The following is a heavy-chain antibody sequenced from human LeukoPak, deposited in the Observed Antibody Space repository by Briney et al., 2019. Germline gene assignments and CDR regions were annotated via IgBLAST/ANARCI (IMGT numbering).Heavy chain of an antibody. CDR1: GGSFSGYY. J-gene: IGHJ6*03. CDR2: INHSGST. D-gene: IGHD6-19*01. CDR3: ARGQLERITVAGPLDA. Sequence: KSSETLSLTCAVYGGSFSGYYWSWIRQPPGKGLEWIAEINHSGSTNYNPSLKSRVTISVDTSKHQFSLKLTSVTAADTAVYYCARGQLERITVAGPLDAWGKGTTVTVSS. V-gene: IGHV4-34*01.